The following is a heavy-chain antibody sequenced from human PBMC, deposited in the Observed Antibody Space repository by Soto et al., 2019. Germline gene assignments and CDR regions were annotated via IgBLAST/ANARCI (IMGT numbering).Heavy chain of an antibody. V-gene: IGHV4-30-2*01. J-gene: IGHJ5*02. Sequence: QLQLQESGSGLVKPSQTLSLTCAVSGGSITSGNSYSWSWIRQPPGKGLEWIGSISHTGSTSYNPSLKSRLTMSVDKSKNQFSLRLSSVTAADMAVYYCARAVAPYFGTWFDPWGQGIRVTVSS. CDR3: ARAVAPYFGTWFDP. CDR2: ISHTGST. D-gene: IGHD3-10*01. CDR1: GGSITSGNSYS.